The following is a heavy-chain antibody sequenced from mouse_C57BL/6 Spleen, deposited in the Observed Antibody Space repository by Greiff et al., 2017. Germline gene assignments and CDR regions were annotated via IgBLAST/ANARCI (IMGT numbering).Heavy chain of an antibody. V-gene: IGHV1-9*01. CDR3: ARGGPIYYGYYNWCAY. Sequence: QVQLQQSGAELMKPGASVKLSCKATGYTFTGYWIEWVKQRPGHGLEWIGEILPGSGSTNYNEKFKGKATFTADTSSNTAYMQLSSLTTEDSVIYYWARGGPIYYGYYNWCAYWGQGTLVTVSA. CDR1: GYTFTGYW. D-gene: IGHD2-3*01. CDR2: ILPGSGST. J-gene: IGHJ3*01.